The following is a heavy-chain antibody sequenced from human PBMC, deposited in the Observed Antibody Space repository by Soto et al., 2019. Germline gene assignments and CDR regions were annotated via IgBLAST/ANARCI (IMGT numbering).Heavy chain of an antibody. Sequence: GSLRLSCAASGFTFSSYSMNWVRQAPGKGLEWVSYISSSSSTIYYADSVKGRFTISRDNAKNSLYLQMNSLRAEDTAVFYCAKPLGPAAIRDAFDIWGQGTMVTVSS. CDR2: ISSSSSTI. J-gene: IGHJ3*02. CDR1: GFTFSSYS. D-gene: IGHD2-2*01. V-gene: IGHV3-48*01. CDR3: AKPLGPAAIRDAFDI.